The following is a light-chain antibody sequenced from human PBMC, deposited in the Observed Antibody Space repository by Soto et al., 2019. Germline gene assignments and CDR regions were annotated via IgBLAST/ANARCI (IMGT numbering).Light chain of an antibody. J-gene: IGKJ1*01. CDR2: GAS. CDR3: QQYNNWPQT. V-gene: IGKV3-15*01. Sequence: EIVMTQSPATLSVSPGERATLSCRASQSVSANLAWYQQKPGQAPRLLIYGASTRATGIPARFSGSGSGTDFTLTISSLQSEDFAVYCCQQYNNWPQTFGQGTKVEIK. CDR1: QSVSAN.